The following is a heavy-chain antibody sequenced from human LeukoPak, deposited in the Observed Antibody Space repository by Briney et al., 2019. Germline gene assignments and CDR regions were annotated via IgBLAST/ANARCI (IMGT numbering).Heavy chain of an antibody. V-gene: IGHV7-4-1*02. D-gene: IGHD5-12*01. CDR3: GRDRAVATIGGVDY. Sequence: ASVKISCKASGHTFTSYAMNWVRQAPGQGLEWMGWINTNTGNPTYAQGFTGRFVFSLDTSVSTAYLEISSLKAEDTAVYYCGRDRAVATIGGVDYWGQGTLVTVSS. CDR1: GHTFTSYA. CDR2: INTNTGNP. J-gene: IGHJ4*02.